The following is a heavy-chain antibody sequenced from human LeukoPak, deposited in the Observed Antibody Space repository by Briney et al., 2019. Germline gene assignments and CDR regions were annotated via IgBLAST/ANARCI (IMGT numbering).Heavy chain of an antibody. V-gene: IGHV3-9*01. J-gene: IGHJ4*02. CDR3: ARQGSSSGEWGY. CDR1: GFTFDDYA. D-gene: IGHD6-6*01. CDR2: ISWNSGSI. Sequence: PGGSLRLSCAASGFTFDDYAMHWVRQAPGKGLEWVSGISWNSGSIGYADSVKGRFIISRDNAKNSLYLQMNSLRAEDTAVYYCARQGSSSGEWGYWGQGTLVTVSS.